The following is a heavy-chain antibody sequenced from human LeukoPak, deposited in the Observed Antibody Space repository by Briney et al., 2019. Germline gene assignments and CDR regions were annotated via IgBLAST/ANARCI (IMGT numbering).Heavy chain of an antibody. CDR3: ARSYSSSYGDY. J-gene: IGHJ4*02. D-gene: IGHD6-6*01. V-gene: IGHV1-8*03. CDR2: MNPNSGNT. Sequence: ASVKVSCKASGYTFTSYDINWVRQATGQGLEWMGWMNPNSGNTGYAQKFQGRVTITRNTSISTAYMELSSLRSEDTAVYYCARSYSSSYGDYWGQGTLVTVSS. CDR1: GYTFTSYD.